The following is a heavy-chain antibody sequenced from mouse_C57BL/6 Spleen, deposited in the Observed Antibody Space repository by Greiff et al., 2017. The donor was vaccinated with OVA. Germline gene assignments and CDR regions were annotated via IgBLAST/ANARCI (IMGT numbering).Heavy chain of an antibody. CDR1: GYTFTSYW. D-gene: IGHD3-3*01. CDR3: ARGGLEGSYYFDY. Sequence: QVQLQQPGAELVMPGASVKLSCKASGYTFTSYWMHWVQQRPGQGLEWIGELDPSDSYTNYNQKFKGKSTLTVDKSSSTAYMQLSSLTSEDSAVYYCARGGLEGSYYFDYWGQGTTLTVSS. J-gene: IGHJ2*01. V-gene: IGHV1-69*01. CDR2: LDPSDSYT.